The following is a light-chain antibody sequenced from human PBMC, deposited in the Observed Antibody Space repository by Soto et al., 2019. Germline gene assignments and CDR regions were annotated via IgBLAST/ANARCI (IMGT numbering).Light chain of an antibody. CDR2: AAS. V-gene: IGKV1-27*01. CDR1: QDIRNY. J-gene: IGKJ4*01. CDR3: QKYNSPAHT. Sequence: DIQMTQSPSSLSASVGDRVAITCRASQDIRNYLAWYQQIPGKVPKLLISAASTLQSGVPSRFSGSGSGTDFTLTISSLQPEDVATYYCQKYNSPAHTFGGGIKVEIK.